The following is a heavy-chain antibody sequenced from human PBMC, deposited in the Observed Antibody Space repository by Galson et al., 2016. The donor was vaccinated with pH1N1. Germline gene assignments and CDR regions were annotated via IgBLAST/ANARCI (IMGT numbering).Heavy chain of an antibody. V-gene: IGHV5-51*04. CDR3: ARQNDYGDYPGDAFDI. D-gene: IGHD4-17*01. Sequence: QSGAEVKKPGESLKISCKGSGYNFASSWIGWVRQMPGKGLEWMGIIYLGGSLVRYSPSFQGQVTISADKPINIVYLQWSSLKASDTGIYYCARQNDYGDYPGDAFDIWGQGTMGTVSS. J-gene: IGHJ3*02. CDR2: IYLGGSLV. CDR1: GYNFASSW.